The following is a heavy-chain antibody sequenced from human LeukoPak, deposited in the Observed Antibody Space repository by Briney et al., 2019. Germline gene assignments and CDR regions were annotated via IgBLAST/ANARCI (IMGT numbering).Heavy chain of an antibody. CDR1: GFTFSSYE. Sequence: GGSLRLSCAASGFTFSSYEMNWVRQAPGKGLEWVSYISSSGSTIYYADSVKGRFTISRDNAKNSLYLQMNSLRAADTAVYYCARGDSSSWSVFGVWFDPWGQGTLVTVSS. D-gene: IGHD6-13*01. V-gene: IGHV3-48*03. CDR3: ARGDSSSWSVFGVWFDP. CDR2: ISSSGSTI. J-gene: IGHJ5*02.